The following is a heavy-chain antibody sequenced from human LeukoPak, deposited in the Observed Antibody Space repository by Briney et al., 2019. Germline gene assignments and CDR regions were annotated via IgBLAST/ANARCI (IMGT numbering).Heavy chain of an antibody. CDR2: INKDGSST. J-gene: IGHJ5*02. D-gene: IGHD6-19*01. Sequence: GGSLRLSCAASGFTLSVYWMHWVRQAPGKGLVWLSRINKDGSSTTYADSVKGRFTISRDNAKNTLYPQMNSSIAEEKAIYYCVRGIEVAGTVSRFDPWGQGTLVTVSS. CDR1: GFTLSVYW. CDR3: VRGIEVAGTVSRFDP. V-gene: IGHV3-74*01.